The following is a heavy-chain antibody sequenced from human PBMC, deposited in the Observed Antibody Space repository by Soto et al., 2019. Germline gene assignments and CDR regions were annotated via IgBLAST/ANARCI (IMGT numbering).Heavy chain of an antibody. J-gene: IGHJ6*02. V-gene: IGHV1-58*01. CDR3: ARDFGGTTITYYYGMDV. CDR1: GFTFTSSA. D-gene: IGHD1-7*01. Sequence: SVKVSCKASGFTFTSSAVQWVRQARGQRLEWIGWIVVGSGNTNYAQKFQGRVTITADESTSTAYMELSSLRSEDTAVYYCARDFGGTTITYYYGMDVWGQGTTVTVSS. CDR2: IVVGSGNT.